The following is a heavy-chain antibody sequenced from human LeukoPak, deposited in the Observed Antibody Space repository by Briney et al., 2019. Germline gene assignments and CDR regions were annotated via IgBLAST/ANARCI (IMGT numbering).Heavy chain of an antibody. V-gene: IGHV1-46*04. J-gene: IGHJ4*02. CDR2: INPSGGYT. CDR3: AREGGSSSWYDY. D-gene: IGHD6-13*01. Sequence: ASVKVSCKASGYTFTSYYMHWVRQAPGQGLEWMGTINPSGGYTSYAQKLQGRVTMTRDTSTSTVYMEMSSLRPEDTALYYCAREGGSSSWYDYWGQGTLVTVSS. CDR1: GYTFTSYY.